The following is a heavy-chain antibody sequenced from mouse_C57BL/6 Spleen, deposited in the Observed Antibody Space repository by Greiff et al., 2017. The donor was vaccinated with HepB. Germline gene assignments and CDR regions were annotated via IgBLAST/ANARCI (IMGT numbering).Heavy chain of an antibody. CDR1: GFTFSDYY. V-gene: IGHV5-12*01. J-gene: IGHJ1*03. CDR2: ISNGGGST. D-gene: IGHD2-3*01. Sequence: EVKLVESGGGLVQPGGSLKLSCAASGFTFSDYYMYWVRQTPEKRLEWVAYISNGGGSTYYPDTVKGRFTISRDNAKNTLYLQMSRLKSEDTAMYYCARPDGYYVDWYFDVWGTGTTVTVSS. CDR3: ARPDGYYVDWYFDV.